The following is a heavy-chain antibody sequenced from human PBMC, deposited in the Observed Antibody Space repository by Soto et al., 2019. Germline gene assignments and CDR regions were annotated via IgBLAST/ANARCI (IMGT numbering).Heavy chain of an antibody. J-gene: IGHJ3*02. Sequence: GESLKISCKGSGYSFTSYWIGWVRQMPGKGLEWMGIIYPGDSDTRYSPSFQGQVTISADKSISTAYLQWSSLKASDTAMYYCARLAYCGGDCYREAFDIWGQGTMVTVSS. CDR1: GYSFTSYW. CDR2: IYPGDSDT. D-gene: IGHD2-21*02. V-gene: IGHV5-51*01. CDR3: ARLAYCGGDCYREAFDI.